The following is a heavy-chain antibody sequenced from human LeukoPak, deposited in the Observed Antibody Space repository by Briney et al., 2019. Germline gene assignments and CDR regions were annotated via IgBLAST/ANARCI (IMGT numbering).Heavy chain of an antibody. CDR1: GGSVSSDTYY. V-gene: IGHV4-61*01. CDR3: ARKENVYYYFDY. J-gene: IGHJ4*02. CDR2: IHYSGTT. D-gene: IGHD3-10*01. Sequence: SETLSLTCTVSGGSVSSDTYYWSWIRQPPGKGLEWIGYIHYSGTTYYNPSLQSRVTMSVDTSKNQFSLKLSSVTAVDTAVYYCARKENVYYYFDYWGRGTLVTVSS.